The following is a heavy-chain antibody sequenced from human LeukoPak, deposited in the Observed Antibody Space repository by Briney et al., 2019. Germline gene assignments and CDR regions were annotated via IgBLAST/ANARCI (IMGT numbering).Heavy chain of an antibody. CDR2: IKQDGGEI. J-gene: IGHJ5*02. CDR3: AKAAGGYCSGASCYEVA. D-gene: IGHD2-15*01. V-gene: IGHV3-7*01. Sequence: PGGSLRLSCAASGFTFSRYWMSWVRQAPGKGLEWVANIKQDGGEIYYVDSVKGRFTISRDNSKNTLYLQMNSLRAEDTAVYYCAKAAGGYCSGASCYEVAWGQGTLVTVSS. CDR1: GFTFSRYW.